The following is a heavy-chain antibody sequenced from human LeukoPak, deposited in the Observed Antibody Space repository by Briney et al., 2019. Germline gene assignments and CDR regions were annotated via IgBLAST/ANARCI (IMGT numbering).Heavy chain of an antibody. Sequence: GGFLRLSCAASGFTFSSYSMNWVRQAPGKGLEWVSSISSSSSYIYYADSVKGRFTISRDNAKNSLYLQMNSLRAEDTAVYYCARGNWNYWFDPWGQGTLVTVSS. CDR1: GFTFSSYS. V-gene: IGHV3-21*01. J-gene: IGHJ5*02. D-gene: IGHD1-7*01. CDR2: ISSSSSYI. CDR3: ARGNWNYWFDP.